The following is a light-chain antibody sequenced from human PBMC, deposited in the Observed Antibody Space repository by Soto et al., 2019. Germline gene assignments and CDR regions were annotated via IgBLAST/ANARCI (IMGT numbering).Light chain of an antibody. CDR1: SSDVGGYNY. CDR3: SSYTITSTYV. CDR2: EVS. J-gene: IGLJ1*01. V-gene: IGLV2-14*01. Sequence: QSVLTQPASVSGSHGPSITISCTGTSSDVGGYNYVSWYQQHPGKAPKLMIYEVSDRPSGVSNRFSGSKSGNTASLTISGLQDEDEADYYCSSYTITSTYVFGTGTNLTVL.